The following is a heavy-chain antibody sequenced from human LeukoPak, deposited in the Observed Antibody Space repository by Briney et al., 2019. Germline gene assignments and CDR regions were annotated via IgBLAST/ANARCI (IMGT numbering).Heavy chain of an antibody. D-gene: IGHD5-24*01. CDR2: INPNSGGT. CDR1: GGTFSSYA. J-gene: IGHJ5*02. V-gene: IGHV1-2*02. CDR3: ARARYTYNGNNWFDP. Sequence: ASVKVSCKASGGTFSSYAISWVRQAPGQGLEWMGWINPNSGGTNYAQKFQGRVTMTRDTSISTAYMELSRLRSDDTAVYYCARARYTYNGNNWFDPWGQGTLVTVSS.